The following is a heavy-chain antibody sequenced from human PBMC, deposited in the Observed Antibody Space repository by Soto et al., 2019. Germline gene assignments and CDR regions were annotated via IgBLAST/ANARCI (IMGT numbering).Heavy chain of an antibody. J-gene: IGHJ3*02. V-gene: IGHV1-18*01. Sequence: ASVKVSCKASGYTFTNYGISWVRQAPGQGLEWMGWISAYNGNTNYAQKLRGRDTMTTDTTTSTAYMELRSLRSDDTAVYYCAREDSGASGDIWGQGTMVTVSS. CDR3: AREDSGASGDI. CDR2: ISAYNGNT. CDR1: GYTFTNYG. D-gene: IGHD2-15*01.